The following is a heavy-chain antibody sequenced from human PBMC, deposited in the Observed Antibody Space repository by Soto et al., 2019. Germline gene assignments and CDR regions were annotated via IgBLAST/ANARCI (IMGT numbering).Heavy chain of an antibody. J-gene: IGHJ4*01. V-gene: IGHV3-48*03. CDR1: GFSLSSYE. Sequence: SGGSRTLAWAVSGFSLSSYEMNWVRPAPGKGREWVSYISISGTTTYNADTQKGRYPISRDTAKNYLSMQMTSLRAEDTAIYDCARGYTGGWSRGGYFDYWGQGTLVTVSS. D-gene: IGHD6-19*01. CDR3: ARGYTGGWSRGGYFDY. CDR2: ISISGTTT.